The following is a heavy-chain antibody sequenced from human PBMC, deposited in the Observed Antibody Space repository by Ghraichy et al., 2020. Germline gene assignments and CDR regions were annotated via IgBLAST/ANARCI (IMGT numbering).Heavy chain of an antibody. CDR3: ARDLCSSTSCYLYYYYYYMDV. CDR2: ISSSSSTI. Sequence: GGSLRLSCAASGFTFSSYSMNWVRQAPGKGLEWVSYISSSSSTIYYADSVKGRFTISRDNAKNSLYLQMNSLRDEDTAVYYCARDLCSSTSCYLYYYYYYMDVWGKGTTVTVSS. J-gene: IGHJ6*03. V-gene: IGHV3-48*02. D-gene: IGHD2-2*01. CDR1: GFTFSSYS.